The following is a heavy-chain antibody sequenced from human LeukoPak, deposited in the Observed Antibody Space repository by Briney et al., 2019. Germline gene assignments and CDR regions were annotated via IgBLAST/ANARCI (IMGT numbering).Heavy chain of an antibody. CDR2: ISSSSSYI. J-gene: IGHJ4*02. CDR1: GFTFSSYS. V-gene: IGHV3-21*01. D-gene: IGHD3-22*01. Sequence: PGGSLRLSCAASGFTFSSYSMNWVRQAPGKGLEWVSSISSSSSYIYYADSVKGRFTISRDNAKNSLYLQMNSLRAEDTAVYYCARGDGYYYDSSGPNYWGQGTLVTVSS. CDR3: ARGDGYYYDSSGPNY.